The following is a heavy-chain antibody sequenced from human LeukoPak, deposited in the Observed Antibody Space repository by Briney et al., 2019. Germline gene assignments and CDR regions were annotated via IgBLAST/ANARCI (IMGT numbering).Heavy chain of an antibody. D-gene: IGHD3-22*01. CDR1: GFTFSSHW. CDR3: VKYYHDSSGYSHFDY. CDR2: IKQDGNEE. Sequence: PGGSLRLSCAASGFTFSSHWMSWVRQAPGKGLEWLANIKQDGNEEYYVDSVKGRFTISRDNAKNSLYLQMNSLRAEDTAVYYCVKYYHDSSGYSHFDYWGQGTLVTVSS. J-gene: IGHJ4*02. V-gene: IGHV3-7*01.